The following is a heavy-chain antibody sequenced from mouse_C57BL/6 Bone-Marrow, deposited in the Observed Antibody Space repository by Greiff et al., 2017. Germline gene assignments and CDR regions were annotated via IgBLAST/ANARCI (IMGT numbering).Heavy chain of an antibody. J-gene: IGHJ2*01. V-gene: IGHV5-4*01. Sequence: EVQLVESGGGLVKPGGSLKLSCAASGFTFSSYAMSWVRQTPEKRLEWVATISDGGSYTYYPDNVKGRFTISRDNAKNNLYLQMSHLKSEDTAMYYCAREGGYGYFDYWGQGTTLTVSS. CDR2: ISDGGSYT. CDR3: AREGGYGYFDY. CDR1: GFTFSSYA. D-gene: IGHD2-2*01.